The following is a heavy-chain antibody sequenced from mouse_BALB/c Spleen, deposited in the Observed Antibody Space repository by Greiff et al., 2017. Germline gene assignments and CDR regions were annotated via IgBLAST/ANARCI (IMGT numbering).Heavy chain of an antibody. CDR2: IWAGGST. D-gene: IGHD1-1*01. J-gene: IGHJ2*01. CDR3: ARSTTVVPYYFDY. V-gene: IGHV2-9*02. CDR1: GFSLTSYG. Sequence: QVQLKESGPGLVAPSQSLSITCTVSGFSLTSYGVHWVRQPPGKGLEWLGVIWAGGSTNYNSALMSRLSISKDNSKSQVFLKMNSLQTDDTAMYYCARSTTVVPYYFDYWGQGTTLTVSS.